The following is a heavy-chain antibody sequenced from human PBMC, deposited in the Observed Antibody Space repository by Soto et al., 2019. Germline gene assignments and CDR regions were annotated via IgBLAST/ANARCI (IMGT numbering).Heavy chain of an antibody. J-gene: IGHJ4*02. CDR1: GYTFTSYY. D-gene: IGHD4-17*01. CDR3: AKDLDYGVPGY. CDR2: INPSGGST. V-gene: IGHV1-46*01. Sequence: ASVKVSCKASGYTFTSYYMHWVRQAPGQGLEWMGIINPSGGSTSYEQKIQGRVPMTRDTSTSTVYMELSGRRSEDTAVYYCAKDLDYGVPGYWGQGTLVTVSS.